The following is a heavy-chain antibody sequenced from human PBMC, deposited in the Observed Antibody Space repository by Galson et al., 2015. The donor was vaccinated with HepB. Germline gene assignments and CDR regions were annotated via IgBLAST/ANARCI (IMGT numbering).Heavy chain of an antibody. Sequence: SLRLSCAASGFTFSSYSMNWVRQAPGKGLEWVSYISSSSSTIYYADSVKGRFTISRDNAKNSLYLQMNSLRDEDTAVYYCARETRRDYYDSSGYSDYWGQGTLVTVSS. V-gene: IGHV3-48*02. D-gene: IGHD3-22*01. CDR2: ISSSSSTI. CDR1: GFTFSSYS. CDR3: ARETRRDYYDSSGYSDY. J-gene: IGHJ4*02.